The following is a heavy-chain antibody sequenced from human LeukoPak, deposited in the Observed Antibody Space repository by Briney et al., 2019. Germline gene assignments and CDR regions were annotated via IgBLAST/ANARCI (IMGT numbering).Heavy chain of an antibody. Sequence: GGSLRLSCVGSGFILRSYAMSWVRQAPGKGLQWVSSLGISGDYAWYAGSVKGRFTISRDSSKNTLYLQMNSLRVEDTALYYCARGRLRYFDWLSPLDYWGQGTLVTVSS. CDR3: ARGRLRYFDWLSPLDY. CDR1: GFILRSYA. J-gene: IGHJ4*02. D-gene: IGHD3-9*01. CDR2: LGISGDYA. V-gene: IGHV3-23*01.